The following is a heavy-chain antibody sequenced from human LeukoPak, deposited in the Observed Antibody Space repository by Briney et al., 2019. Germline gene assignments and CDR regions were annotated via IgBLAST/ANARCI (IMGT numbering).Heavy chain of an antibody. D-gene: IGHD1-26*01. Sequence: SETLSLTCAVSGYFISSGYYWGWIRQPPGKGLEWIGSIYHSGSTYYNPSLKSRVTISVDTSKNQFSLKLSSVTAADTAVYYCARQGSYLSKYYFDYWGQGTLVTVSS. J-gene: IGHJ4*02. CDR1: GYFISSGYY. CDR3: ARQGSYLSKYYFDY. V-gene: IGHV4-38-2*01. CDR2: IYHSGST.